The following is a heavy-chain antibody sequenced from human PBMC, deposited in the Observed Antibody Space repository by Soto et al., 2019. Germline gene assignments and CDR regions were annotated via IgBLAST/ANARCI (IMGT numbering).Heavy chain of an antibody. V-gene: IGHV1-69*01. CDR3: ARDTYCGGDCHSGYYYGMDV. D-gene: IGHD2-21*02. Sequence: QVQLVQSGAEVKKPGSSVKVSCKASGGTFSSNAVSWVRQAPGLGLEWMGGIIPMSGTTKYAQKFQGRVTITADESTSTAYMELSSLRSEDTAVYYSARDTYCGGDCHSGYYYGMDVWGQGTTVTVSS. J-gene: IGHJ6*02. CDR2: IIPMSGTT. CDR1: GGTFSSNA.